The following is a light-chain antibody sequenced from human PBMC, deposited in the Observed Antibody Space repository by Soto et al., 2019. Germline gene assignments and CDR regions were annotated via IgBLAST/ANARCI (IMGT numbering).Light chain of an antibody. Sequence: EIVLTQSPGTLSLSPGERATLSCRASESVSDNYLAWYQQRSGQAPRLVIYGASSSASAVPDRFSGSGSGADFTLTIRRLEPDDVAVYYCQQYGSSPLTFGGGTKVGIK. CDR1: ESVSDNY. CDR2: GAS. J-gene: IGKJ4*01. V-gene: IGKV3-20*01. CDR3: QQYGSSPLT.